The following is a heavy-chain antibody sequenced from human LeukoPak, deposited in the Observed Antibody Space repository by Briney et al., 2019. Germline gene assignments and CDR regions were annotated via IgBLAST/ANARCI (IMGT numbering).Heavy chain of an antibody. V-gene: IGHV4-34*01. CDR1: VGSFRGYY. Sequence: SDTVSLICAVWVGSFRGYYWSWIRQPPGKGLEWIGDINHSGSTNYNPSLKSRVTILVDTSKNQFSLKLSSVTAADTGVYYCARGSANYYGSGSYPNFDYWGERTLVSVSS. J-gene: IGHJ4*02. CDR2: INHSGST. D-gene: IGHD3-10*01. CDR3: ARGSANYYGSGSYPNFDY.